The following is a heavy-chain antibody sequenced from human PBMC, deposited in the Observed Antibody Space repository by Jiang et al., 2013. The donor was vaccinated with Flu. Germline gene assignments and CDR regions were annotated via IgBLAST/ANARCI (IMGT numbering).Heavy chain of an antibody. J-gene: IGHJ4*02. CDR1: EYTFTSYD. CDR2: MNPNSGNT. Sequence: KPGASVKVSCKASEYTFTSYDINWVRQATGQGLEWMGWMNPNSGNTGYAQKFQGRVTMSRDTSITTAYMELSSLRSEDTAVYYCARGAWDLPLLHEYWGQGTLVTVSS. CDR3: ARGAWDLPLLHEY. D-gene: IGHD1-26*01. V-gene: IGHV1-8*01.